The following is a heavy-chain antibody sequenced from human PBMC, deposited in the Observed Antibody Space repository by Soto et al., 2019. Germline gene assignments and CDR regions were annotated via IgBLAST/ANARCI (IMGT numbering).Heavy chain of an antibody. CDR2: ISYDGSNK. V-gene: IGHV3-30*18. Sequence: GGSLRLSCAASGFTFSSYGMHWVRQAPGKGLEWGAVISYDGSNKYYADSVKGRFTISGDNSKNTLYLQMNSLRAEDTAVYYCAKLCYYDSSGYPFDYWGQGTLVTVSS. CDR3: AKLCYYDSSGYPFDY. CDR1: GFTFSSYG. D-gene: IGHD3-22*01. J-gene: IGHJ4*02.